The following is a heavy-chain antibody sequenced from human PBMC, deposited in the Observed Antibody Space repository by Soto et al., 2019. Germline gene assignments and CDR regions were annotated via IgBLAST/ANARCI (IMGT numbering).Heavy chain of an antibody. J-gene: IGHJ4*02. CDR3: ARGGHSSSRKHYFDY. D-gene: IGHD6-13*01. CDR1: GGSISSGGYY. CDR2: IYYSGST. V-gene: IGHV4-31*03. Sequence: SETLSLTCTVSGGSISSGGYYWSWIRQHPGKGLEWIGYIYYSGSTYYNPSLKSRVTISVDTSKNQFSLKLSSVTAADTAVYYCARGGHSSSRKHYFDYWGQGTLVTVSS.